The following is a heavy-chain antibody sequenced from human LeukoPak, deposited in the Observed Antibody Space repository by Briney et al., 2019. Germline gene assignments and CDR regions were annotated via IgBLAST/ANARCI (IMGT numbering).Heavy chain of an antibody. Sequence: GGSLRLSCAASGFTFSGYSMNWVRQAPGKGLEWVSYISSSSSTIYYADSVKGRFTISRDNAKNSLYLQMNSLRAEDTALYYCAKARYSPDYWGQGTLVTVSS. CDR2: ISSSSSTI. J-gene: IGHJ4*02. D-gene: IGHD6-13*01. V-gene: IGHV3-48*01. CDR1: GFTFSGYS. CDR3: AKARYSPDY.